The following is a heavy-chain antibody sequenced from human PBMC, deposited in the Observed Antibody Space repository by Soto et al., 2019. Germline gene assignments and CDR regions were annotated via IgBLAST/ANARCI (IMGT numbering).Heavy chain of an antibody. D-gene: IGHD1-1*01. CDR3: APGADTTQVWLG. V-gene: IGHV3-23*01. CDR1: GFSFSSYA. CDR2: IDSGGTT. J-gene: IGHJ4*02. Sequence: PGGSLRLSCAASGFSFSSYAMGRVRQAPGKGLEWVSSIDSGGTTFYADSVKGRFTISRDNSKSTQYLQMNSLRAEDTAVYYCAPGADTTQVWLGWGQGTLVTVSS.